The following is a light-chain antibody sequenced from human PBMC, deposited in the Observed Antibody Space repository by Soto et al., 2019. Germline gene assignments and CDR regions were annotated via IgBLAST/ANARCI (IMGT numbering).Light chain of an antibody. V-gene: IGKV3-20*01. J-gene: IGKJ1*01. CDR1: QSVSSNY. CDR3: QQYGSSPWT. CDR2: GAS. Sequence: EIVLTQSPGTLSLSPGERATLSCRASQSVSSNYLAGYQQKPGQTPRLLIYGASSRATGIPDRFSGSGSGTDFTLTISRLEPEDFAVFYCQQYGSSPWTFGQGTKVEIK.